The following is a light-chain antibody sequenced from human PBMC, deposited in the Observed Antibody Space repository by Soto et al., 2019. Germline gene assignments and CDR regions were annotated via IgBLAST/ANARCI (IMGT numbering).Light chain of an antibody. CDR1: QGIKNW. CDR3: QQAASFPIT. Sequence: DVKMYHSPSYVSASMGDRVTITCRASQGIKNWLAWYQQKPGKAPNLLIYTGSSLQSGVPSRFSGSGSGTDFTLTINSLQPEDFATYYCQQAASFPITFGQGRLLEIK. J-gene: IGKJ5*01. CDR2: TGS. V-gene: IGKV1-12*01.